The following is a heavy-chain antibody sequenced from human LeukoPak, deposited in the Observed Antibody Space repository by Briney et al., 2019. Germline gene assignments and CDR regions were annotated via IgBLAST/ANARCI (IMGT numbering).Heavy chain of an antibody. CDR3: ARCYGDYVGVWDFELDP. D-gene: IGHD4-17*01. J-gene: IGHJ5*02. V-gene: IGHV3-21*01. CDR2: VSSGSSYI. CDR1: GFTFSSYS. Sequence: GGSLRLSCAASGFTFSSYSMNWVRQAPGKGLEWVSSVSSGSSYIYYADSVKGRFTISRDNAKNSLYLQMNSLRAEDTAVYYCARCYGDYVGVWDFELDPWGQGTLVTVSS.